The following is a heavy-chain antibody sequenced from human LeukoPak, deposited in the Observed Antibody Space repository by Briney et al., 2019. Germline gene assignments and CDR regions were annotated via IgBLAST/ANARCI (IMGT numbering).Heavy chain of an antibody. CDR1: GFTFSSYW. J-gene: IGHJ4*02. V-gene: IGHV3-7*01. CDR3: AKGHYYGSGSLDY. Sequence: GGSLRLSCAASGFTFSSYWMNWVRQAPGKGLEWVAKIKQDGSEKYYVDSVKGRFTISRDNAKNTLYLQMNSLRAEDTAVYYCAKGHYYGSGSLDYWGQGTLVTVSS. CDR2: IKQDGSEK. D-gene: IGHD3-10*01.